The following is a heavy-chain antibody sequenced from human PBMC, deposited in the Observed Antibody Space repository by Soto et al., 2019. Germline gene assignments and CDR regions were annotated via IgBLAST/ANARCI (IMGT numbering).Heavy chain of an antibody. J-gene: IGHJ1*01. Sequence: GGSLRLSCAASGFTFSSYAMHWVRQAPGKGLEWVAVISYDGSNKYYADSVKGRFTISRDNSKNTLYLQMNSLRAEDTAVYYCARPFGYCSGGSCYGHEYFQHWGQGTLVTVSS. V-gene: IGHV3-30-3*01. D-gene: IGHD2-15*01. CDR3: ARPFGYCSGGSCYGHEYFQH. CDR1: GFTFSSYA. CDR2: ISYDGSNK.